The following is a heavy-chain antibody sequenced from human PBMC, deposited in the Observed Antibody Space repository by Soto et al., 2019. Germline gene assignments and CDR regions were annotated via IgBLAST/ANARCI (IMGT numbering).Heavy chain of an antibody. CDR2: ISGSGGST. D-gene: IGHD3-3*01. CDR1: GFTFSSYA. V-gene: IGHV3-23*01. Sequence: PGGSLRLSCAASGFTFSSYAMSWVRQAPGKGLEWVSAISGSGGSTYYADSVKGRFTISRDNSKNTLYLQMNSLRAEDTAVYYCAKSYRITIFGAVYYYYMDVWGKGTTVTVSS. CDR3: AKSYRITIFGAVYYYYMDV. J-gene: IGHJ6*03.